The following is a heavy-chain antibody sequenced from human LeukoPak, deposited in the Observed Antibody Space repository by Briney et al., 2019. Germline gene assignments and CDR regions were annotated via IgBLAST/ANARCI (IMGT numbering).Heavy chain of an antibody. CDR1: GGSISSYY. Sequence: SETLSLTCTVSGGSISSYYWSWIRQPAGKGLEYIGRIYTSGSTNYNPSLKSRVTMSVDTSKNQFSLKLSSVTAADTAVYYCARDRWVSGPLMDVWGKGTTVTVSS. J-gene: IGHJ6*03. D-gene: IGHD5-12*01. CDR3: ARDRWVSGPLMDV. V-gene: IGHV4-4*07. CDR2: IYTSGST.